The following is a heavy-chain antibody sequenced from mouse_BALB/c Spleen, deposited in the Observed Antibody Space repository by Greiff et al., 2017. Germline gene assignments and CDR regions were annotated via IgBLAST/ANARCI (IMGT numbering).Heavy chain of an antibody. CDR3: ARWGTTAPYYAMDY. J-gene: IGHJ4*01. D-gene: IGHD1-2*01. Sequence: DVMLVESGGGLVQPGGSRKLSCAASGFTFSSFGMHWVRQAPEKGLEWVAYISSGSSTIYYADTVKGRFTISRDNPKNTLFLQMTSLRSEDTAMYYCARWGTTAPYYAMDYWGQGTSVTVSS. CDR1: GFTFSSFG. CDR2: ISSGSSTI. V-gene: IGHV5-17*02.